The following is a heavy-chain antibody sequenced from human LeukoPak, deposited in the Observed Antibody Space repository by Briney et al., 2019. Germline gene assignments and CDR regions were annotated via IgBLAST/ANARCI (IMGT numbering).Heavy chain of an antibody. V-gene: IGHV1-3*04. CDR1: GYTFTTYA. CDR2: ISTYNDDR. Sequence: RASVKVSCTASGYTFTTYAIHWVRQAPGQRLEWMGWISTYNDDRKYSPKFQGTVTITTDTSASTAYLELSSLRSEDTAVYYCARDRSSFSYAFDIWGQGTMVTVSS. CDR3: ARDRSSFSYAFDI. J-gene: IGHJ3*02. D-gene: IGHD6-6*01.